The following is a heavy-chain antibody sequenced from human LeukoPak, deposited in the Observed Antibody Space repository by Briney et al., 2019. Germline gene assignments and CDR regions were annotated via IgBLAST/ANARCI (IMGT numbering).Heavy chain of an antibody. V-gene: IGHV3-23*01. D-gene: IGHD3-10*01. CDR1: GFTFSSYA. J-gene: IGHJ6*01. CDR3: AKDRSGAAGRLGSYYSGYYYGMDV. CDR2: ISGSGGST. Sequence: PGGSLRLSCAASGFTFSSYAMSWVRQAPGKGLECVSAISGSGGSTYYADSVKGRFTISRDNSKNTLYLQMNSLRAEDTAVYYCAKDRSGAAGRLGSYYSGYYYGMDVWGQGTTVTVSS.